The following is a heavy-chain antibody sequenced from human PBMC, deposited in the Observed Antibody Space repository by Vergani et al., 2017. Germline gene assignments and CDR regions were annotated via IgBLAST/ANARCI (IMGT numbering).Heavy chain of an antibody. J-gene: IGHJ4*02. V-gene: IGHV4-61*01. D-gene: IGHD3-16*01. Sequence: QVQLQESGPGLVKPSETLSLTCTVSGGSVSDGNYYWSWIRQPPGKGLEWLGYIYYSGSTSYNPSLKSRVTISVDTSKNQFSLRLNSVTAADTAVYYCARRNYDYLFDYWGQGTLVTVSS. CDR2: IYYSGST. CDR1: GGSVSDGNYY. CDR3: ARRNYDYLFDY.